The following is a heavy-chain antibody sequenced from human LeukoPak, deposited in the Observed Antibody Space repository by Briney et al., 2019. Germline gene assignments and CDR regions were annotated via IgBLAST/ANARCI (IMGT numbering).Heavy chain of an antibody. CDR1: GYTFTCYD. D-gene: IGHD3-3*02. CDR2: MNPNSGNT. Sequence: ASVTVSFKSSGYTFTCYDINLLREAPGQGLEWMGWMNPNSGNTGYPQKFQGRVTMTRNTSVSTAYMELSSLRSEDTAVYYCARGTRVLEQWGEGTLVTVPS. V-gene: IGHV1-8*01. J-gene: IGHJ4*02. CDR3: ARGTRVLEQ.